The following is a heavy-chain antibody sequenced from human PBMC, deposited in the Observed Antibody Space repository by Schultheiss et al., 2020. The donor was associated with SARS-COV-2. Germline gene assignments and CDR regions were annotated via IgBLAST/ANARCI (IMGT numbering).Heavy chain of an antibody. J-gene: IGHJ4*02. Sequence: SETLSLTCTVSSDSISNYYWSWIRQPPGKGLEWIGEINHSGSTNYNPSLKIRVTISVDTYKNQFSLKLSSMTAADTAVYYCTRRDGYNYYFDYWGQGTLVTVSS. CDR2: INHSGST. CDR3: TRRDGYNYYFDY. CDR1: SDSISNYY. V-gene: IGHV4-59*08. D-gene: IGHD5-24*01.